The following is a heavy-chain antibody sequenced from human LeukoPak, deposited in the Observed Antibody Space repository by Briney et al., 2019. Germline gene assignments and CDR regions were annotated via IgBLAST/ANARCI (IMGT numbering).Heavy chain of an antibody. CDR2: IGDDGKAK. V-gene: IGHV3-30*18. J-gene: IGHJ4*02. CDR1: GFTFSSFG. CDR3: AKDLRGRIELELLSNDY. D-gene: IGHD1-7*01. Sequence: PGGSLRLSCTASGFTFSSFGIHWVRQAPGKGLEWVAVIGDDGKAKKYADFVRGRFTISRDNSEKTVYLQMDSLRGDDTAVYYCAKDLRGRIELELLSNDYWGQGTLVTVSS.